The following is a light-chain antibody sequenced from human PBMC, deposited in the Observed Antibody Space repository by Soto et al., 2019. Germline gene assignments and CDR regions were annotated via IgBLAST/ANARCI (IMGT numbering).Light chain of an antibody. CDR1: NIGSKA. J-gene: IGLJ2*01. CDR3: QVWDSSRDHTEL. V-gene: IGLV3-21*02. CDR2: DDR. Sequence: SYELTQPPSVSVAPGQTARITCGGNNIGSKAVHWYQQRPGQAPVLVVYDDRDRPSGIPDRISGSNSGNTATLTITRVEVGDEADFYCQVWDSSRDHTELFGGGTKLTVL.